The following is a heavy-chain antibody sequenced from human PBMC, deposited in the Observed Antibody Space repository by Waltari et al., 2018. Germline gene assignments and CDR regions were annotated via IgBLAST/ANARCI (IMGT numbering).Heavy chain of an antibody. CDR3: ARARAGYPYYFDY. Sequence: VQLQESGPGLVKPSETLSLTCTVSGGSISSHYWSWIRQPPGKGLEWIGYIYYSGSTNYNPALKSRVTIAVDTSKNQFSLKLSAVTAADTAVYYCARARAGYPYYFDYWGQGTLVTVSS. V-gene: IGHV4-59*11. D-gene: IGHD6-25*01. CDR2: IYYSGST. CDR1: GGSISSHY. J-gene: IGHJ4*02.